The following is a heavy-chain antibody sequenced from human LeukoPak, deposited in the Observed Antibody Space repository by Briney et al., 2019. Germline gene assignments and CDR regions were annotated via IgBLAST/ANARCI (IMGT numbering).Heavy chain of an antibody. D-gene: IGHD2-2*01. J-gene: IGHJ4*02. CDR2: IWYDGSKK. V-gene: IGHV3-30*02. CDR3: AVAQPAAPFDY. CDR1: GFTFNIYG. Sequence: GGSLRLSCAASGFTFNIYGMHWVRQAPGKGLEWVAFIWYDGSKKYYADSVKGRFTISRDNAKNSLHLQMNSLRAEDTAVYYCAVAQPAAPFDYWGQGNLVTVSS.